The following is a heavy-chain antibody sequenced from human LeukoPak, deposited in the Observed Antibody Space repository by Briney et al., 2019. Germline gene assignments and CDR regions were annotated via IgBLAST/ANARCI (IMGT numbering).Heavy chain of an antibody. CDR1: GFTFSSYA. CDR2: IGGSGGST. D-gene: IGHD6-19*01. V-gene: IGHV3-23*01. CDR3: AKDRPYSSGWYLIFDY. J-gene: IGHJ4*02. Sequence: PGGSLRLSCAASGFTFSSYAMTWVRQAPGKGLEWVSAIGGSGGSTYYADSVKGRFTISRDNSKNTLYLQMNSLRAEDTAVYYCAKDRPYSSGWYLIFDYWGQGTLVTVSS.